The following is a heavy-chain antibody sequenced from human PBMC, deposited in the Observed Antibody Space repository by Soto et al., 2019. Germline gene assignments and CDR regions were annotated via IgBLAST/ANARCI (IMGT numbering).Heavy chain of an antibody. CDR2: IYYSGST. Sequence: SETLSLTCTVSGGSISSSSYYWGWIRQPPGKGLEWIGSIYYSGSTYYNPSLKSRVTISVDTSKNQFSLKLSSVTAADTAVYYCATLDNWNDDRFDYWGQGTLVTVSS. V-gene: IGHV4-39*01. CDR1: GGSISSSSYY. D-gene: IGHD1-20*01. CDR3: ATLDNWNDDRFDY. J-gene: IGHJ4*02.